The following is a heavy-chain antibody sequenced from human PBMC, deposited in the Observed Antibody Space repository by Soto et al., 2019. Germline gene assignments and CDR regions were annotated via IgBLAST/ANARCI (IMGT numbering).Heavy chain of an antibody. CDR1: GFTFSGSA. CDR2: IRSKANSYAT. J-gene: IGHJ6*03. V-gene: IGHV3-73*01. CDR3: TTLSDHPPYYYYYYMDV. Sequence: EVQLVESGGGLVQPGGSLKLSCAASGFTFSGSAMHWVRQASGKGLEWVGRIRSKANSYATAYAASVKGRFTISRDDSKNTAYLQMNSLNTEDTAVYYCTTLSDHPPYYYYYYMDVWGKGTTVTVSS.